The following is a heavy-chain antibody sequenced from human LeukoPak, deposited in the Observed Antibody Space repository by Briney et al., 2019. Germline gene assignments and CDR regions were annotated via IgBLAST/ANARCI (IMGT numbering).Heavy chain of an antibody. CDR1: GYSISSGYY. V-gene: IGHV4-38-2*01. J-gene: IGHJ4*02. CDR3: ARLPGYYDSSGSAYYFDY. Sequence: SETLSLTCAVSGYSISSGYYWGWIRQPPGKGLEWIGSIYHSGGTYYNPSLKSRVTISVDTSKNQFSLKLSSVTAADTAVYYCARLPGYYDSSGSAYYFDYWGQGTLVTVSS. D-gene: IGHD3-22*01. CDR2: IYHSGGT.